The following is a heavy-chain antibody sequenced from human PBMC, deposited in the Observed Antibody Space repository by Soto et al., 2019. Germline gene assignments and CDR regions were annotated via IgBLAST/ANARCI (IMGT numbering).Heavy chain of an antibody. Sequence: QVQLVQSGAEVKKPGASVKVSCKASVYTFTSYYMHWVRQAPGQGLEWMGIINPSGGSTSYAQKFQCRVTMTRDTSTSTVYMELSSLRSEDTAVYYCARGGVVTAIVDDSEDFAIWGQGTMVTVSS. CDR3: ARGGVVTAIVDDSEDFAI. CDR1: VYTFTSYY. D-gene: IGHD2-21*02. V-gene: IGHV1-46*01. J-gene: IGHJ3*02. CDR2: INPSGGST.